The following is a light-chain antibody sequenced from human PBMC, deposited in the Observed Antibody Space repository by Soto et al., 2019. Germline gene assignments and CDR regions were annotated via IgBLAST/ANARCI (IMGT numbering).Light chain of an antibody. CDR1: ESVTDY. J-gene: IGKJ5*01. V-gene: IGKV3-11*01. CDR2: DVS. CDR3: QQRGNWPIT. Sequence: EIVLTQSPATLSLSPLERGTLSFRASESVTDYLAWYQQKPGQAPRLLVYDVSNRAAGIPTRFSGGGSGTDFTLTISNVEPEDFAVYYCQQRGNWPITFGQGTRLEIK.